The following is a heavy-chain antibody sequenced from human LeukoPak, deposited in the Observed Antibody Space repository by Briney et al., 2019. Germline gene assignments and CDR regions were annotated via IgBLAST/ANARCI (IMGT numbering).Heavy chain of an antibody. D-gene: IGHD3-22*01. Sequence: SETLSLTCAVYGGSFSGYYWSWIRQPPGKGLEWIGEINHSGSTNYNPSLKSQVTISVDTSKNQFSLKLSSVTAADTAVYYCATAYDTGGYYRYWGQGTLVTVSS. CDR2: INHSGST. CDR1: GGSFSGYY. CDR3: ATAYDTGGYYRY. J-gene: IGHJ4*02. V-gene: IGHV4-34*01.